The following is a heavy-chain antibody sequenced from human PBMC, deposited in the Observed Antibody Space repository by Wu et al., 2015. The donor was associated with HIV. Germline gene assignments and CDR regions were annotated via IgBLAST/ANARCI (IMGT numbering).Heavy chain of an antibody. CDR2: MDPKSGSA. V-gene: IGHV1-8*02. CDR1: GYRFTSFN. J-gene: IGHJ1*01. D-gene: IGHD5-24*01. CDR3: VRVGVLLTSAQLLEYFQH. Sequence: QVQLVQSGTVVQKPGTSVRVSCKISGYRFTSFNINWIRQVHGRGLEWMGWMDPKSGSAAFGRNFQGRVSMTRNNSISTAYMELSRVTSDDTAIYYCVRVGVLLTSAQLLEYFQHWGQGTRVVVSS.